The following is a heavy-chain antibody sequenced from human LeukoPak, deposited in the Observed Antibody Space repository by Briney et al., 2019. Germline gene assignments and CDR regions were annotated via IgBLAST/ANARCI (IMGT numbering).Heavy chain of an antibody. J-gene: IGHJ5*02. CDR2: INSDGSST. Sequence: PGGSLRLSCAASGFTFSSYWMHWVRQAPGKGLVWVSRINSDGSSTSYADSVKGRFTISRDNAKNTLYLQMNSLRAEDTAVYYCARDGRSGSGSYGINWFDPWGQGTLVTVSS. CDR3: ARDGRSGSGSYGINWFDP. D-gene: IGHD3-10*01. V-gene: IGHV3-74*01. CDR1: GFTFSSYW.